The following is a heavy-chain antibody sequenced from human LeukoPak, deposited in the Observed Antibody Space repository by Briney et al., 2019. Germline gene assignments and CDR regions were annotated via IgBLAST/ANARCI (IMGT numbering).Heavy chain of an antibody. D-gene: IGHD6-19*01. CDR1: GFTFSNAW. J-gene: IGHJ3*02. V-gene: IGHV3-15*01. Sequence: GGSLRLSCAVSGFTFSNAWVSWVRQAPGRGLEWVGCIKSKTDGGTTDYAAPVKGRLTISRDDSKNTLYLQMNSLKTEDTAVYYCTTDPIAVAGTSFDIWGQGTMVTVSS. CDR2: IKSKTDGGTT. CDR3: TTDPIAVAGTSFDI.